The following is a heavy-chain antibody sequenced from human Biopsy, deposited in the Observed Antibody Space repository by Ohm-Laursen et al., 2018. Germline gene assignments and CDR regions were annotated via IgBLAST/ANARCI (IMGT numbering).Heavy chain of an antibody. D-gene: IGHD6-25*01. J-gene: IGHJ4*02. V-gene: IGHV3-66*01. CDR2: IYSAGSP. Sequence: SLRLSCSASGLSVSSSYISWVRQAPGKGLEWVSGIYSAGSPHYADSVRGRFTISRDNSKGMVFLQMNSLRAEDTAVYYCARDLAAAGPGVYYFDHWGQGTPVTVSS. CDR1: GLSVSSSY. CDR3: ARDLAAAGPGVYYFDH.